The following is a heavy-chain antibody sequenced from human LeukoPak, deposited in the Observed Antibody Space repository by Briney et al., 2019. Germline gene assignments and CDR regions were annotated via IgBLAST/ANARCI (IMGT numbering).Heavy chain of an antibody. D-gene: IGHD4/OR15-4a*01. J-gene: IGHJ6*02. CDR1: GFTFSGYW. CDR3: SASRPHYGDYYGLDV. V-gene: IGHV3-30*03. Sequence: PGGSLRLSCAASGFTFSGYWMHWVRQAPGKGLEWVAVISYDGSHKHSADSVKGRFTISRDNSKNTLYLQMNSLRTEDTAVYFCSASRPHYGDYYGLDVWGHGTTVTVSS. CDR2: ISYDGSHK.